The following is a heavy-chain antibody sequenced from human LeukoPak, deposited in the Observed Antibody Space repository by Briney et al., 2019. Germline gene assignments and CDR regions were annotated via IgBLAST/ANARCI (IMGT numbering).Heavy chain of an antibody. CDR3: AKDMGYSFGHGFDY. CDR1: GFTFSSYW. J-gene: IGHJ4*02. Sequence: GGSLRLSCAASGFTFSSYWMHWVRQAPGKGLVWVSRIISDESSTSYADSVKGRFTISRDNSKNTLHLQMNSVRAEDTAMYYCAKDMGYSFGHGFDYWGQGSLVTVSS. D-gene: IGHD5-18*01. V-gene: IGHV3-74*01. CDR2: IISDESST.